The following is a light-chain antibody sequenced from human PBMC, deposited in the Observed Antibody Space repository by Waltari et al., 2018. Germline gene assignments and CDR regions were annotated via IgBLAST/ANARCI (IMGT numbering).Light chain of an antibody. CDR2: DDD. V-gene: IGLV3-1*01. J-gene: IGLJ1*01. CDR1: NLEETY. Sequence: SFALTQPPSVSVSPGQTASLTSSGDNLEETYTYWYQQRPGQSPVLVIYDDDKRPSGIPERFSGSNSGNTATLTIRGTQAADEGDYYCQAWDGTSLVFGTGTKVTVL. CDR3: QAWDGTSLV.